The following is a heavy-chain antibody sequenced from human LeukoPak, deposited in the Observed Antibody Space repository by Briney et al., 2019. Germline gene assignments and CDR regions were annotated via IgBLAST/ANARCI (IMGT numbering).Heavy chain of an antibody. D-gene: IGHD3-10*01. CDR3: ARDKSRTYGSADAFDI. CDR2: IYTSGST. V-gene: IGHV4-61*02. CDR1: GGSISSGNYY. J-gene: IGHJ3*02. Sequence: SETLSLTCTVSGGSISSGNYYWNWIRQPAGKGLEWIGRIYTSGSTNYNPSLKSRVTMSVDTSKNQFSLKLSSVTAADTAVYYCARDKSRTYGSADAFDIWGQGTMVTVSS.